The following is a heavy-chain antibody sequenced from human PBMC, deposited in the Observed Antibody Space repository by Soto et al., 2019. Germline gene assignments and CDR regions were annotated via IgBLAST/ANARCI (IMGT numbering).Heavy chain of an antibody. J-gene: IGHJ4*02. V-gene: IGHV3-15*07. D-gene: IGHD5-18*01. Sequence: SLRLSCAASGFTFRSYSMNWVRQAPGKGPEWVGRIKSNTAGGTTGFAAPVKGRFTISRDDSQNTLYLQMDSLKTEDTAVYYCSHGYYQYFNSWGPGTLVTVPQ. CDR2: IKSNTAGGTT. CDR3: SHGYYQYFNS. CDR1: GFTFRSYS.